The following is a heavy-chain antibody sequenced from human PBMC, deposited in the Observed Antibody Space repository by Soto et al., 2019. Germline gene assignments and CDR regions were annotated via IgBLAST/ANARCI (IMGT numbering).Heavy chain of an antibody. CDR3: ARDLGYYYDSSGYCDY. J-gene: IGHJ4*01. Sequence: GGSLRFSCAASGFTFSSYAMHWVRQAPGKGLEWVAVISYDGSNKYYADSVKGRFTISRDNSKNTLYLQMNSLRAEDTAVYYCARDLGYYYDSSGYCDYWGQGTLVTVSS. CDR1: GFTFSSYA. V-gene: IGHV3-30-3*01. D-gene: IGHD3-22*01. CDR2: ISYDGSNK.